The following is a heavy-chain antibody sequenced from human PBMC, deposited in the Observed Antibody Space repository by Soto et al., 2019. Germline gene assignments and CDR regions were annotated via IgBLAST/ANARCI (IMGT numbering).Heavy chain of an antibody. CDR1: GASMTNYH. CDR3: ARAYWHHTWGRIPAAFDP. D-gene: IGHD3-16*01. Sequence: QVQLQESGPGVVKPSETLSLTCTVSGASMTNYHWNWVRQSAGGGLEYIGRVSGTGSPHHNPSLSSRGTEALHRFETQCSPKLTSVTAAVTAVYYCARAYWHHTWGRIPAAFDPWGQGTLVIVSS. J-gene: IGHJ5*02. V-gene: IGHV4-4*07. CDR2: VSGTGSP.